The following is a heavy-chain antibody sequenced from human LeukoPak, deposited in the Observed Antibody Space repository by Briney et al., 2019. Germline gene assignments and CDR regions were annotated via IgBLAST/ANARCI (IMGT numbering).Heavy chain of an antibody. CDR2: INPNTGGT. CDR3: ARVQYYNDSSGYYEYYYYYYMDV. V-gene: IGHV1-2*06. CDR1: GYTFTGYY. Sequence: ASVKVSCKASGYTFTGYYMHWVRQAPGHGLEWMGRINPNTGGTNYAQKLQGRVTMTTDTSTSTAYMELRSLRSDDTAVYYCARVQYYNDSSGYYEYYYYYYMDVWGKGTTVTVSS. D-gene: IGHD3-22*01. J-gene: IGHJ6*03.